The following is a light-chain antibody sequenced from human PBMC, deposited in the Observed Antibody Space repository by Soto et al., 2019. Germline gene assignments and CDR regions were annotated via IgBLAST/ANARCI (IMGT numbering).Light chain of an antibody. Sequence: DIQMSDSGTSVSLGGGGSIRIKCRASQTISSYLNWYQQKPGKAPKLLIYAASSLQSGVPSRFSGIRSGTDFTLSIISLQPEDLSTFYCQQSYSTLLWTYGEGTKVDIK. CDR2: AAS. V-gene: IGKV1-39*01. CDR1: QTISSY. J-gene: IGKJ1*01. CDR3: QQSYSTLLWT.